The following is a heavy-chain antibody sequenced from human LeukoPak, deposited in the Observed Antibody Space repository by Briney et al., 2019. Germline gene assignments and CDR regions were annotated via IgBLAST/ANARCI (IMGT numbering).Heavy chain of an antibody. CDR2: IYTSGST. Sequence: SETLSLTCTVSGGSISSASYYWSWIRQPAGKGLEWIGRIYTSGSTNYSPSLRSRVTISVDTSKNEFSLKLSSVTAADTAVYYCARDRFYSRSGSYQIFDSWGQGTLVTVSS. D-gene: IGHD3-10*01. V-gene: IGHV4-61*02. CDR3: ARDRFYSRSGSYQIFDS. CDR1: GGSISSASYY. J-gene: IGHJ4*02.